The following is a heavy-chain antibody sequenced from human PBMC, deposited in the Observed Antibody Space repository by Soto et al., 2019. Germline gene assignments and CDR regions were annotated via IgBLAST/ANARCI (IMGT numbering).Heavy chain of an antibody. V-gene: IGHV3-23*01. J-gene: IGHJ3*01. CDR3: AKESISYNGIYDAFDV. D-gene: IGHD3-3*02. CDR1: GFTFSNYA. CDR2: IGGGDDI. Sequence: VQLLESGGGLVQPGGSLRLSCEASGFTFSNYAMAWVRQTPGEGPEWVSTIGGGDDIFYAESVQGRFIISRDDSRSTMYLQMDNLRVEDTAIYFCAKESISYNGIYDAFDVWGQGTVVTVSS.